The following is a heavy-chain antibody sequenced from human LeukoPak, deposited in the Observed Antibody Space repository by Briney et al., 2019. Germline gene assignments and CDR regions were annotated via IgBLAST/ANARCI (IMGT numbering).Heavy chain of an antibody. CDR1: GYSFTNYA. Sequence: GASVKVSCKASGYSFTNYAITWVRQAPGQGLEWMGWINPDSGGTKYAQKFQDRVTMTSDTSISTTYMELSRLRSDDTAVYYCARDHLLFRQPPNWFDPWGQGTLVTVSS. CDR2: INPDSGGT. J-gene: IGHJ5*02. CDR3: ARDHLLFRQPPNWFDP. V-gene: IGHV1-2*02. D-gene: IGHD1-14*01.